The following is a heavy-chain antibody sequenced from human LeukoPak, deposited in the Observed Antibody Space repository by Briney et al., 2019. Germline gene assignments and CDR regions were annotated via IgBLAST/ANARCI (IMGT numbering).Heavy chain of an antibody. D-gene: IGHD6-19*01. CDR1: GFTFITYA. Sequence: GGSLRLSCAASGFTFITYAMSWVRQAPGKGLEWVSVISGSGGSAYYADSVKGRFTTSRDNSKTTLYLQMNSLRAEDTAIYYCAKDLESVAATLDYWGQGTLVTVSS. CDR2: ISGSGGSA. J-gene: IGHJ4*02. CDR3: AKDLESVAATLDY. V-gene: IGHV3-23*01.